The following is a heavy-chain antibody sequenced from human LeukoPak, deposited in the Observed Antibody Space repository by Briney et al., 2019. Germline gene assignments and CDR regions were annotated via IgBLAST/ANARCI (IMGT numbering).Heavy chain of an antibody. D-gene: IGHD3-9*01. J-gene: IGHJ4*02. Sequence: GGSLRLSCTVSGFTVSSNSMSWVRQAPGKGLEWVSFIYSGGNTHYSDSVKGRFTISRDNSKNTLYLQMNSLRAEDTAVYYCAKMYYDILTGYYGYWGQGTLVTVSS. CDR3: AKMYYDILTGYYGY. V-gene: IGHV3-53*01. CDR2: IYSGGNT. CDR1: GFTVSSNS.